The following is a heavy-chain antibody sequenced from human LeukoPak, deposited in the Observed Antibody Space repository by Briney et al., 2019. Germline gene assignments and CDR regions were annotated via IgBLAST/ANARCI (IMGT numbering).Heavy chain of an antibody. CDR3: AKDSNDYGDYEGDYFDY. CDR1: GFTFSSYA. V-gene: IGHV3-23*01. Sequence: GGSLRLSCAASGFTFSSYAMSWVRQAPGKGLEWVSAISGSGGSTYYADSVKGRFTISRDNSKNTLYLQMNSLRAEDTAVYYCAKDSNDYGDYEGDYFDYWGQGTLATVSS. CDR2: ISGSGGST. J-gene: IGHJ4*02. D-gene: IGHD4-17*01.